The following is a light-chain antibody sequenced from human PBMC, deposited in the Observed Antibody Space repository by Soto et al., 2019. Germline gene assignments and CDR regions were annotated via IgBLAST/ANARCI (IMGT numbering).Light chain of an antibody. CDR1: NSDVGAYDY. CDR2: EVS. CDR3: SSYTTSSTWV. J-gene: IGLJ3*02. Sequence: QSVLTQPASVSGSSGQSITISCTGTNSDVGAYDYVSWYQQHPGKAPKVMIYEVSNRPSGVSNRFSGSKSGNTASLTISGLQAEDEAAYYCSSYTTSSTWVFGGGTKLTVL. V-gene: IGLV2-14*01.